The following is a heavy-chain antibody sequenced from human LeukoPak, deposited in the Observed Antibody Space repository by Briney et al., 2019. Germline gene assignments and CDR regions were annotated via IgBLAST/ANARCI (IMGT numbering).Heavy chain of an antibody. CDR2: IIPIFGTA. J-gene: IGHJ4*02. V-gene: IGHV1-69*13. CDR3: ARVYYYDSSGYPDY. CDR1: GGTFSSYA. D-gene: IGHD3-22*01. Sequence: SVKVSCKASGGTFSSYAVSWVRQAPGQGLEWMGGIIPIFGTANYAQKFQGRVTITADESTSTAYMELSSLRSEDTAVYYCARVYYYDSSGYPDYWGQGTLVTVSS.